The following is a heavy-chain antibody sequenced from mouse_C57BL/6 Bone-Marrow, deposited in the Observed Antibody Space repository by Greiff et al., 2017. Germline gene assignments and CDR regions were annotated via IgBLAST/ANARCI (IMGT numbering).Heavy chain of an antibody. CDR1: GFNIKDDY. J-gene: IGHJ3*01. CDR2: IDPENGDT. V-gene: IGHV14-4*01. Sequence: AELVRPGASVKLSCTASGFNIKDDYMHWVKQRPEQGLEWIGWIDPENGDTEYASKFQGKATITADTSSNTAYLQLSSLTSEDTAVCYCTTERGFAYWGQGTLVTVSA. CDR3: TTERGFAY.